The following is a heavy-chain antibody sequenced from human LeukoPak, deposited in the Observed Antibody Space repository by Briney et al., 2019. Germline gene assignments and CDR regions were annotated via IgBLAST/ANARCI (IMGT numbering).Heavy chain of an antibody. V-gene: IGHV3-23*01. CDR3: AKGSYYDSSGSFYFDY. D-gene: IGHD3-22*01. Sequence: GGSLRLSCAASGFTFSSYAMSWVRQAPGKGLEWVSGISGSGDNTYYADSVKGQFTISRDNSKNTLYVQVNSLGTEDTAAYYCAKGSYYDSSGSFYFDYWGQGTLVTVSS. J-gene: IGHJ4*02. CDR1: GFTFSSYA. CDR2: ISGSGDNT.